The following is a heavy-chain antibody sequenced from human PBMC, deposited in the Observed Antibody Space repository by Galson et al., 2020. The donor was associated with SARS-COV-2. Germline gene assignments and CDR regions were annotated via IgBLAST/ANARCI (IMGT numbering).Heavy chain of an antibody. J-gene: IGHJ6*02. CDR2: MNPNSGNT. CDR3: ASGGAGTTVTTLVYYYYGMDV. V-gene: IGHV1-8*01. CDR1: GYTFTSYD. D-gene: IGHD4-4*01. Sequence: ASVKVSCKASGYTFTSYDINWVRQATGQGLEWMGWMNPNSGNTGYAQKFQGRVTMTRNTSISTAYMELSSLRSEDTAVYYCASGGAGTTVTTLVYYYYGMDVWGQGTTVTVSS.